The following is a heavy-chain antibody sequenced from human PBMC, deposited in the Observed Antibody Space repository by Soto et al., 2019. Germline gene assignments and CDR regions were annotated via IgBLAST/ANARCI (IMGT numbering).Heavy chain of an antibody. Sequence: DVQLVASGGGLIQPGGSLRLSCAALGLTVRGKKYIAWVRQAPGKGLEWVSALYDADGTYYTDSAKGRFTISRGNSNNIIYLQLNGLEPDDTAVYYCANSLEREHAYANWGLGTMVTVSS. J-gene: IGHJ3*02. CDR3: ANSLEREHAYAN. V-gene: IGHV3-53*01. D-gene: IGHD1-1*01. CDR2: LYDADGT. CDR1: GLTVRGKKY.